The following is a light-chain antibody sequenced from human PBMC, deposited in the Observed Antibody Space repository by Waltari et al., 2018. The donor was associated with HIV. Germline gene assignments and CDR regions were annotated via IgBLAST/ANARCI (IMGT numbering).Light chain of an antibody. CDR3: QQHDVSPYT. CDR1: QSLYQSNNKNS. J-gene: IGKJ2*01. CDR2: WAS. V-gene: IGKV4-1*01. Sequence: DIVMTQSPDSLDASLGERAPIHCRSSQSLYQSNNKNSLAWYQQKPGQPPKLLIYWASTRNSGVPDRFTGSGSGTDFTLSISSLQAEDVAVYYCQQHDVSPYTFGQGTKV.